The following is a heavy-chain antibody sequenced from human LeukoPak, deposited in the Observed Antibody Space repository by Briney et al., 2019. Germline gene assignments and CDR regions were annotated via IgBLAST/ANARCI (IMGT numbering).Heavy chain of an antibody. J-gene: IGHJ5*02. CDR1: GYTFTGHY. CDR2: INPNSGGT. D-gene: IGHD2-15*01. Sequence: ASVKVSCKASGYTFTGHYMHWVRQAPGQGLEWMGWINPNSGGTNYAQKFQGRVTMTRDTSISTAYMELSRLRSDDTAVYYCARDPPDIYNNWFDPWGQGTLVTVSS. CDR3: ARDPPDIYNNWFDP. V-gene: IGHV1-2*02.